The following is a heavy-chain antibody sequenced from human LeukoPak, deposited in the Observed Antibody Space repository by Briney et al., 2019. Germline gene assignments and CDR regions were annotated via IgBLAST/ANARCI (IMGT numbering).Heavy chain of an antibody. CDR1: GGTFSSYA. D-gene: IGHD3-22*01. J-gene: IGHJ4*02. CDR3: ARSTYYYDSSGRSPFDY. V-gene: IGHV1-69*13. Sequence: ASVKVSCKAFGGTFSSYAISWVRQAPGQGLEWMGGIIPIFGTANYAQKFQGRVTITADESTSTAYMELSSLRSEDTAVYYCARSTYYYDSSGRSPFDYWGQGTLVTVSS. CDR2: IIPIFGTA.